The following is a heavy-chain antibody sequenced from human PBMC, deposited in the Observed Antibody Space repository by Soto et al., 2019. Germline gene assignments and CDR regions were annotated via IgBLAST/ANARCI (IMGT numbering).Heavy chain of an antibody. CDR3: AKDRALGGDYYYGMDV. J-gene: IGHJ6*02. CDR2: ISGSGGST. Sequence: GGSLRLSCAASGFTFSSYAMSWVRQAPGKGLEWVSAISGSGGSTYYADSVKGRFTISRDNSKNTLYLQMNSLRAEDTAVYYCAKDRALGGDYYYGMDVWGQGTTVTVSS. V-gene: IGHV3-23*01. CDR1: GFTFSSYA. D-gene: IGHD3-16*01.